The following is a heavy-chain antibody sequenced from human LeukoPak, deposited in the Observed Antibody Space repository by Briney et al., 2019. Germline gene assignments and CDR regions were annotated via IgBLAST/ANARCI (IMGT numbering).Heavy chain of an antibody. CDR1: GFSFSTYG. V-gene: IGHV3-30*02. CDR3: AKVRITMVRGVIRDPFDY. J-gene: IGHJ4*02. CDR2: IRHDASSQ. Sequence: GGSLRLSCAASGFSFSTYGMHWVRQAPGKGLEWVAFIRHDASSQYYADSVKGRFTISRDNSKNTLYLQMNSLRAEDTAVYYCAKVRITMVRGVIRDPFDYWGQGTLVTVSS. D-gene: IGHD3-10*01.